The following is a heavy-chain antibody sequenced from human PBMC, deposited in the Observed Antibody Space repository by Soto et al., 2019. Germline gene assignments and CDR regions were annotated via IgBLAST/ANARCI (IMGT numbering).Heavy chain of an antibody. CDR3: AKDGTTTGIHYYAMDV. CDR2: IGRGGDT. D-gene: IGHD1-1*01. CDR1: GFTLTSYG. J-gene: IGHJ6*02. Sequence: GGSLRLSCEVSGFTLTSYGMNWVRQAPDKGLEWVSTIGRGGDTYYADSVKGRFTISRDNSKNTLFLQMNSLRAEDTALYFCAKDGTTTGIHYYAMDVWGQGTTVTVSS. V-gene: IGHV3-23*01.